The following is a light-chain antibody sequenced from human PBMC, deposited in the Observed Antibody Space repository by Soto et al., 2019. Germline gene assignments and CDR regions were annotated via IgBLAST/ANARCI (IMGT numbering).Light chain of an antibody. V-gene: IGLV2-11*01. CDR1: SSDVGACNY. CDR3: CSYAGSCTWV. J-gene: IGLJ3*02. Sequence: QSVLTQPRSVAGSPGQSVTISCTGTSSDVGACNYVSWYQQHPSKPPKLMSCDVSKRPSGVPGRFAGYKSGNAASLTISGLQADEEDYYYCCSYAGSCTWVFGGGTKLTVL. CDR2: DVS.